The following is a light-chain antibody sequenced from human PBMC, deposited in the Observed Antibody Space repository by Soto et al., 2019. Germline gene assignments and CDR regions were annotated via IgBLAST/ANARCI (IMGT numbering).Light chain of an antibody. CDR1: QSVRND. CDR3: QQRTNWPPT. CDR2: SAS. J-gene: IGKJ4*01. Sequence: EIVLTQSPATLSLSPGERATLSCRASQSVRNDLVWYHQKPGQAPRVLIYSASNRATGIPARFRGSGSGTDFPLTISSLEPEDFAVYYCQQRTNWPPTFGGGTKVEMK. V-gene: IGKV3-11*01.